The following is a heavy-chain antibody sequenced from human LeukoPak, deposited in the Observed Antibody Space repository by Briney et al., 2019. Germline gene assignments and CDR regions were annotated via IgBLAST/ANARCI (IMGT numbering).Heavy chain of an antibody. J-gene: IGHJ4*02. CDR3: ASHSSGWYSDFDY. D-gene: IGHD6-19*01. V-gene: IGHV3-48*03. CDR2: ISSSGSTI. CDR1: GFTFSSYE. Sequence: GGSLRLSCAASGFTFSSYEMNWVRQAPGKGLEWVSYISSSGSTIYYADSVKGRFTISGDNAKHSLYLQMNSLRAEDTAVYYCASHSSGWYSDFDYWGQGTLVTVSS.